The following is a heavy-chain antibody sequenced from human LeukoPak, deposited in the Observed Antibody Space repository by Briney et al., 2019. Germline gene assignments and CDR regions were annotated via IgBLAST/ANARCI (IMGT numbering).Heavy chain of an antibody. D-gene: IGHD5-12*01. CDR1: GYTFTSYG. CDR3: ARDRYRGYDIQGMDV. CDR2: ISAYNGNT. Sequence: ASVKVSCKASGYTFTSYGISWVRQAPGQGLEWMGWISAYNGNTNYAQKLQGRVTMTTDTSTSTAYMELRSLRSDDTAVYYCARDRYRGYDIQGMDVWGQGTTVTVSS. J-gene: IGHJ6*02. V-gene: IGHV1-18*01.